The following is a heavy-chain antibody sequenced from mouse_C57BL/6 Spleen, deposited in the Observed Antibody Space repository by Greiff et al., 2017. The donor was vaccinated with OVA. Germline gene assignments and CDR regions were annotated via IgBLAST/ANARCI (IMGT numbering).Heavy chain of an antibody. J-gene: IGHJ3*01. CDR2: IYPGSGST. Sequence: QVHVKQSGAELVKPGASVKMSCKASGYTFTSYWITWVKQRPGQGLEWIGDIYPGSGSTNYNEKFKSKATLTVDTSSSTAYMQLSSLTSEDSAVYYCGDFWFAYWGHGTLVTVSA. CDR1: GYTFTSYW. V-gene: IGHV1-55*01. CDR3: GDFWFAY.